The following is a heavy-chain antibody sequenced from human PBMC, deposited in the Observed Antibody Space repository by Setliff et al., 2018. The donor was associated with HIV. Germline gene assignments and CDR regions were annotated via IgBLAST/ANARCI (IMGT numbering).Heavy chain of an antibody. J-gene: IGHJ6*03. D-gene: IGHD1-26*01. Sequence: ASVKVSCKPPGHTFTNYDIHWMRRAPGQGLEWMGWMNPNSGVSGYALKFHDRVTMTRDTSITTLYMELSRLRADDTAVYYCATWGGSPDGYFYYYMDVWGKGTTVTVSS. CDR3: ATWGGSPDGYFYYYMDV. CDR1: GHTFTNYD. CDR2: MNPNSGVS. V-gene: IGHV1-8*01.